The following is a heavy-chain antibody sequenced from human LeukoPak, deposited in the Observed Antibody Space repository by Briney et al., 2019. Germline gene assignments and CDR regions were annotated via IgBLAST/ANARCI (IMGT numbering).Heavy chain of an antibody. V-gene: IGHV3-23*01. CDR2: RSGSGITT. CDR1: GFSLSNSA. J-gene: IGHJ4*01. Sequence: GVSLRLPCAASGFSLSNSAMSWVRQAPGKGLEWVSTRSGSGITTYYADSVKGRFTISRDNSKNTLYLQMNSLRAEDTAVYYCAKGIYSSGWSYFDYWGHGTLVTVSS. CDR3: AKGIYSSGWSYFDY. D-gene: IGHD6-19*01.